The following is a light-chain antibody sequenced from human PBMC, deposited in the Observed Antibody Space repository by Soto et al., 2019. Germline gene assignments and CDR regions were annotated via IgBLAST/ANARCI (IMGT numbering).Light chain of an antibody. CDR1: QPVSSS. CDR2: EAS. CDR3: QQHINWPLT. J-gene: IGKJ4*01. V-gene: IGKV3-11*01. Sequence: EIVLTQSPATLSLSPGERATLSCRASQPVSSSLAWYQQKPGQAPRLLIYEASNRATGIPARFSGSGSGADFTLTIISLEPEDFSLYYCQQHINWPLTFGGGTKVEIK.